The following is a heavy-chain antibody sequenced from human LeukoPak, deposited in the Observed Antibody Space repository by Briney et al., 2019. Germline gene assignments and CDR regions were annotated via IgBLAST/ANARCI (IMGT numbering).Heavy chain of an antibody. J-gene: IGHJ4*02. CDR3: AKRGVVIRVILVGFHKEANYFDS. V-gene: IGHV3-23*01. CDR2: ISDSGGRT. Sequence: GGSLRLSCAVSGITLSNYGMSWVRQAPGKGLEWVAGISDSGGRTNYADSVKGRFTVSRDNPKNTLYLQMNSLRAEDTAVYFCAKRGVVIRVILVGFHKEANYFDSWGQGALVTVSS. CDR1: GITLSNYG. D-gene: IGHD3-22*01.